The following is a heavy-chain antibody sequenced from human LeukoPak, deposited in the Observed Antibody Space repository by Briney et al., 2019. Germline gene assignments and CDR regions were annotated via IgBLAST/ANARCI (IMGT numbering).Heavy chain of an antibody. V-gene: IGHV3-7*01. CDR1: GFTFSSYW. Sequence: AGGSLRLSCAASGFTFSSYWMSWVRQAPGKGLEWVANIKQDGSEKYYVDSVKGRFTISRDNAKNSLYLQMNSLRAEDTAVYYCARVLAARPYYMDVWGKGTTVTVSS. J-gene: IGHJ6*03. CDR3: ARVLAARPYYMDV. D-gene: IGHD6-6*01. CDR2: IKQDGSEK.